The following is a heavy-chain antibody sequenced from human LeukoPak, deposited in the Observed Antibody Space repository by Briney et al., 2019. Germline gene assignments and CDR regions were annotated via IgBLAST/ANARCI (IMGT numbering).Heavy chain of an antibody. Sequence: PAGRSLRLSCAASGFAFNTYAMHWVRQAPGQGLEWVALIWHDGSHKFYSNSVRGQFTISRDSAKNSLYLQMNSLRAEDTAVYYCARASDSGDYFSGMDVWGQGTTVTVSS. CDR3: ARASDSGDYFSGMDV. D-gene: IGHD4-17*01. J-gene: IGHJ6*02. V-gene: IGHV3-33*01. CDR1: GFAFNTYA. CDR2: IWHDGSHK.